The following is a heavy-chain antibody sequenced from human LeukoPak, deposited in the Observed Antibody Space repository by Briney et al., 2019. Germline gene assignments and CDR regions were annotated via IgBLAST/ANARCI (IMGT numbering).Heavy chain of an antibody. CDR1: GGSISSSNYY. CDR2: LSYGGSP. Sequence: SETLSLTCTVSGGSISSSNYYCGWVRQPPGKGLEWIGSLSYGGSPYSNPSLMSRVTISVDTSKTQFSLELSSVTAADTAVYYCVRIDYGGSFDRWGQGTLVTVSS. D-gene: IGHD4-23*01. V-gene: IGHV4-39*01. J-gene: IGHJ4*02. CDR3: VRIDYGGSFDR.